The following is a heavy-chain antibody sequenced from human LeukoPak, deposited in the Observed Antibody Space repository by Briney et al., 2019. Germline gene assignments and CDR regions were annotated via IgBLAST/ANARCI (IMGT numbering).Heavy chain of an antibody. Sequence: SETLSLTCTVSGGSISSYYWSWIRQPPGKGLEWIGYIYYSGSTNYNPSLKSRVTISVDTSKNQFSLKLSSVTAADTAVYYCARGRRYYDFWSGPDYWGQGTLVTVSS. CDR2: IYYSGST. CDR3: ARGRRYYDFWSGPDY. V-gene: IGHV4-59*01. D-gene: IGHD3-3*01. CDR1: GGSISSYY. J-gene: IGHJ4*02.